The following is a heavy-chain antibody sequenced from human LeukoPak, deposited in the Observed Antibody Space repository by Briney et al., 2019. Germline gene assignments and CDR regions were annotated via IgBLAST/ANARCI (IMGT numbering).Heavy chain of an antibody. J-gene: IGHJ4*02. CDR1: GFTFSSYW. CDR2: INSDGSST. V-gene: IGHV3-74*01. CDR3: AREAIVGATKETVYFDY. Sequence: GGSLRLSCAASGFTFSSYWMHWVRQAPGKGLVWVSRINSDGSSTSYADSVKGRFTISRDNAKNTLYLQMNSLRAEDTAVYYCAREAIVGATKETVYFDYWGQGTLVTVSS. D-gene: IGHD1-26*01.